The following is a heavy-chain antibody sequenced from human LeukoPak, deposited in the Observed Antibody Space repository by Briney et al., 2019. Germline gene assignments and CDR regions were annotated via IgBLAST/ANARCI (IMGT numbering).Heavy chain of an antibody. Sequence: GGSLRLSCAASGFTFSSYWMSWVRQAPGKGLEWVANIKQDGSEKYYVDSVKGRFTISRDNAKNSLYLQMNSLRAEDTAVYYCARAVVRLVGVLGYYYYMDVWGKGTTVTVSS. D-gene: IGHD3-9*01. CDR3: ARAVVRLVGVLGYYYYMDV. V-gene: IGHV3-7*01. J-gene: IGHJ6*03. CDR1: GFTFSSYW. CDR2: IKQDGSEK.